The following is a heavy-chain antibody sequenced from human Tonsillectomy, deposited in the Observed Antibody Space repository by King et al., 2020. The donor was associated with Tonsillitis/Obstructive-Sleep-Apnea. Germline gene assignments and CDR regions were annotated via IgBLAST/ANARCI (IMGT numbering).Heavy chain of an antibody. CDR2: IKSKTDGGTK. J-gene: IGHJ4*02. V-gene: IGHV3-15*01. Sequence: VQLVESGGGLVKPGGSLRLSCAASGFTFSGAWMTWVRQAPGKGLEWVGRIKSKTDGGTKDYAAPVKGRFTISRDDSNKTLYLQTNSLKTEDTAVYYCPRSRSSTHWGQGTLVTVSS. D-gene: IGHD6-6*01. CDR1: GFTFSGAW. CDR3: PRSRSSTH.